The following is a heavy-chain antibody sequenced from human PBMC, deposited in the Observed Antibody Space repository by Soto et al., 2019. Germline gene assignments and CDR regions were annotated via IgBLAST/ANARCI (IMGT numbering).Heavy chain of an antibody. CDR3: ARDSTRIAAADY. V-gene: IGHV1-8*02. J-gene: IGHJ4*02. D-gene: IGHD6-13*01. CDR2: MNPGSGDT. CDR1: GYTFTNND. Sequence: ASVKVSCKASGYTFTNNDVSWVRQATGQGLEWMGWMNPGSGDTGYAQKFQGRVTMTRDISIATAYMELRSLRSDDTAVYYCARDSTRIAAADYWGQGTLVTVSS.